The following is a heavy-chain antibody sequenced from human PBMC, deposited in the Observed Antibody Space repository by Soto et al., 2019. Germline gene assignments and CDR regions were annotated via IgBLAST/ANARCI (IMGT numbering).Heavy chain of an antibody. V-gene: IGHV1-69*18. J-gene: IGHJ6*02. CDR1: GGTFRSYV. Sequence: QVQLVQSGAEVKKAGSSVKVSCKASGGTFRSYVITWVRQAPGQGLEWMGRRIPIFGTANYAQKFQGRVTIIADESTSTAYMELSSLRSADTAVYYCAIESCRTRGLDVWGQGTTVTVSS. D-gene: IGHD2-8*01. CDR3: AIESCRTRGLDV. CDR2: RIPIFGTA.